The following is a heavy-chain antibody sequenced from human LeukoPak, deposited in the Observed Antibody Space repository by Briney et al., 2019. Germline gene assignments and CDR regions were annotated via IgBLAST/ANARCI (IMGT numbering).Heavy chain of an antibody. CDR2: IHYSGSI. J-gene: IGHJ3*02. Sequence: SETLSLTCTVSGDSISSYYWTWIRQPPGKGLEWIGYIHYSGSINYNPSLKSRVTISLDTSKNQFSLNLSSVTAADTAVYYCARDSFRRSSTGSFDIWGQGTMVTVSS. CDR3: ARDSFRRSSTGSFDI. D-gene: IGHD3-22*01. V-gene: IGHV4-59*12. CDR1: GDSISSYY.